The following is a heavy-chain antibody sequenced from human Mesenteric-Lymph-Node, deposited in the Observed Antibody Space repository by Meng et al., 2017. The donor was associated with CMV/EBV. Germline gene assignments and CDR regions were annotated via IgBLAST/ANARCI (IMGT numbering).Heavy chain of an antibody. V-gene: IGHV4-34*01. J-gene: IGHJ4*02. CDR2: INHSGST. CDR3: ARHQRWLKSEGGFNY. CDR1: GGSFSCYH. D-gene: IGHD4-23*01. Sequence: QVQLQQWGAGLLKPSETLSLPGAVYGGSFSCYHWSWIRQPPGKGLEWIGEINHSGSTNYNPSLKSRVTISVDTSKNQFSLKLSSVTAADTTVYYCARHQRWLKSEGGFNYWGQGTLVTVSS.